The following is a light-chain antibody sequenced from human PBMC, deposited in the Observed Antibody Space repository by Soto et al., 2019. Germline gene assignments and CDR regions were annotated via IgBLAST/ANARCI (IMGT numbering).Light chain of an antibody. CDR3: QQYNNWTPA. J-gene: IGKJ1*01. Sequence: EIVMTQSPATLSVSPGERDTLSCRASQSVSSNLAWYQQKPGQAPRLLIYGASTRATGIPARFSGSGSGTEFTLTISSLQSEDFAVYYCQQYNNWTPAFGQGTKVDIK. CDR1: QSVSSN. V-gene: IGKV3-15*01. CDR2: GAS.